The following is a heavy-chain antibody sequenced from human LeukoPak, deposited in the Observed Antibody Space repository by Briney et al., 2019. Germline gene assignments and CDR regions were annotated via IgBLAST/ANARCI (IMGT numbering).Heavy chain of an antibody. CDR1: VYTFTSYA. D-gene: IGHD3-22*01. Sequence: ASVKVSCKASVYTFTSYAMNWVRQAPGQGLEWMGWINTNTGNPTYAQGFTGRFVFSLDTSVSTAYLQISSLKAEDTAVYYCARDLGSYDSSGADYWGQGTLVTVSS. J-gene: IGHJ4*02. CDR3: ARDLGSYDSSGADY. V-gene: IGHV7-4-1*02. CDR2: INTNTGNP.